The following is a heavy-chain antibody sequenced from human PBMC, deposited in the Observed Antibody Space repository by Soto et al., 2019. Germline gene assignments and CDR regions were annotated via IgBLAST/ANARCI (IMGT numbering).Heavy chain of an antibody. CDR2: IMPVFRTP. Sequence: QVQLEQSGAEVKKPGSSVKVSCKASGGTFRTAAVSWVRQAPGQGLEWMGGIMPVFRTPDYAQKFHGRVTITADESTSTAYMELSGLRSDDTAVXXCARXXXXPQLGGNYYYILDVWGQGTTITVSS. V-gene: IGHV1-69*12. CDR3: ARXXXXPQLGGNYYYILDV. CDR1: GGTFRTAA. J-gene: IGHJ6*02. D-gene: IGHD3-3*02.